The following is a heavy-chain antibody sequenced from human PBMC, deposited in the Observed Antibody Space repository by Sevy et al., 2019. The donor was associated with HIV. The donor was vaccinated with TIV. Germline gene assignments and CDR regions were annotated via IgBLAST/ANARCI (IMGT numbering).Heavy chain of an antibody. CDR3: ARGTGIRSLYYFAY. CDR1: GFTFNSYS. D-gene: IGHD1-1*01. Sequence: GGSLRLSCEVPGFTFNSYSFNWVRQAPGKGLEWISYISTSSDITYYEESVQGRFTISRDNVENSLDLQMNSLRVEDTAIYYCARGTGIRSLYYFAYWGQGTLVTVSS. J-gene: IGHJ4*02. V-gene: IGHV3-48*01. CDR2: ISTSSDIT.